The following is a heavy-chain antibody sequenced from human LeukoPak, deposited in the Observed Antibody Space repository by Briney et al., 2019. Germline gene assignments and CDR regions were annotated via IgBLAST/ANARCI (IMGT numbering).Heavy chain of an antibody. CDR1: GFTISSNY. D-gene: IGHD1-26*01. CDR2: INSGGST. Sequence: GSLSLSCAASGFTISSNYMSRVRQAPGKGLEGVSVINSGGSTYYADTVEGGVTISRDNSKNTLYLQVNSLRAEDTAVYYCARGGGLSVSYPLDYWGQGTLVTVSS. V-gene: IGHV3-66*02. CDR3: ARGGGLSVSYPLDY. J-gene: IGHJ4*02.